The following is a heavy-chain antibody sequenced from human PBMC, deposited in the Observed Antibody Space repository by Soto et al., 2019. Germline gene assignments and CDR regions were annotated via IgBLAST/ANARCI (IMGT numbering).Heavy chain of an antibody. D-gene: IGHD6-25*01. CDR1: RLTFSSSW. CDR3: ARDLGYQTLDY. Sequence: EVQLVESGGGLVQPGGSLRLSCAASRLTFSSSWMSWERQAPGKGLEWVANIKQDGSEKYYLDSVKGRFTISRDNAKNSLYLQMNSLRAEDTAVYYCARDLGYQTLDYWCQGTLVTVSS. CDR2: IKQDGSEK. J-gene: IGHJ4*02. V-gene: IGHV3-7*01.